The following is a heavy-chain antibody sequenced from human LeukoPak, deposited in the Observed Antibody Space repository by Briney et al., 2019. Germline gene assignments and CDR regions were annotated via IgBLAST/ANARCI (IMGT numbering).Heavy chain of an antibody. CDR2: ISSSSSYI. Sequence: GGSLRLSCAASGFTFSSFAMTWVRQAPGKGLEWVSSISSSSSYIYYADSVKGRFTISRDNAKNSLYLQMNSLRAEDTAVYYCARYYPQWFGDNKHAFDIWGQGTMVTVSS. V-gene: IGHV3-21*01. J-gene: IGHJ3*02. D-gene: IGHD3-10*01. CDR1: GFTFSSFA. CDR3: ARYYPQWFGDNKHAFDI.